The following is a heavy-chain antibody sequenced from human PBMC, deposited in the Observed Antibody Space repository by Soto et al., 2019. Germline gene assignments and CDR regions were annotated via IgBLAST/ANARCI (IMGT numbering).Heavy chain of an antibody. D-gene: IGHD2-15*01. CDR3: ARDRVDSSTSFDY. CDR2: IIPIFGTA. J-gene: IGHJ4*02. Sequence: SVKVSCKDSGCTFSSYAISWVRQAPGQGLEWMGGIIPIFGTANYAQKFQGRVTITADKSTSTAYMELSSLRSEDTAVYYCARDRVDSSTSFDYWGQGTLVTVSS. CDR1: GCTFSSYA. V-gene: IGHV1-69*06.